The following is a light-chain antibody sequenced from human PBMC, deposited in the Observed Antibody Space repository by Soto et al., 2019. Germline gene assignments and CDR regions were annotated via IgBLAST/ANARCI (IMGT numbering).Light chain of an antibody. V-gene: IGKV1-12*01. Sequence: DIKMTQSPSSVSASVGDSVTITCRASQGIGTWLAWYQQEPGQAPKLLIYGASRLQSGVPSRFSGSGSGTDFTLTITSLQPEDFATYYCHQADSLFTFGPGTKVDIK. J-gene: IGKJ3*01. CDR3: HQADSLFT. CDR2: GAS. CDR1: QGIGTW.